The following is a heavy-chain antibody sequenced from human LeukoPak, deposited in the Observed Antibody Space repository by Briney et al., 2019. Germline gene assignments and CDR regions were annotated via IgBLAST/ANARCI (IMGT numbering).Heavy chain of an antibody. V-gene: IGHV4-39*01. Sequence: SETLSLTCSVSGGSISTNDYYWDWIRQPPGMGLEYIGSIYYSGSTYYNPSLKSRVTISVDTSKNQFSLRLSSVTAADTAVYYCARGPILVRGVILADSVGGMDVWGQGTTVTVSS. CDR1: GGSISTNDYY. J-gene: IGHJ6*02. CDR2: IYYSGST. CDR3: ARGPILVRGVILADSVGGMDV. D-gene: IGHD3-10*01.